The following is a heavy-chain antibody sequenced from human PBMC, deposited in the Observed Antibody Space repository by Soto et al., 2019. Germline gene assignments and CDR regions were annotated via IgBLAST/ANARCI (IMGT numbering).Heavy chain of an antibody. CDR3: ATRISGYDPTLFDY. J-gene: IGHJ4*02. D-gene: IGHD5-12*01. V-gene: IGHV1-24*01. Sequence: ASVKVSCKVSGYTLTELSMHWVRQAPGKGLEWMGGFDPEDGETIYAQKFQGRVTMTEDTSTDTAYMELSSLRSEDTAVYYCATRISGYDPTLFDYWGQGTLVTVSS. CDR1: GYTLTELS. CDR2: FDPEDGET.